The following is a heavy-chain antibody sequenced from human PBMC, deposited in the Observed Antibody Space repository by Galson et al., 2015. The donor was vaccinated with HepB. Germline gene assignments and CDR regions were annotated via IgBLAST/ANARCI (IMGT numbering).Heavy chain of an antibody. J-gene: IGHJ4*02. CDR1: GYTFASHG. V-gene: IGHV1-18*04. Sequence: SVKVSCKASGYTFASHGISWVRQAPGQGLEWLGWISAHNGDTNYARKLQGRVTMTRDTSTTTAYLDLRSLRSDDTAVYYCARDRKAAASLRQREFDYWGQGTLVIVSS. D-gene: IGHD6-13*01. CDR3: ARDRKAAASLRQREFDY. CDR2: ISAHNGDT.